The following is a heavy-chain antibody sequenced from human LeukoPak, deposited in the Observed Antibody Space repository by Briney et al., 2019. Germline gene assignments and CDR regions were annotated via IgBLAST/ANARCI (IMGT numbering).Heavy chain of an antibody. Sequence: GGSLTLSCAASGFTFSSYAMHWVRQAPGQGLEYVSAISSNGGSTYYANSVKGRFTISRDNSKNTLYLEMGSLRAEDRAVYYCARAGRVYYYYGMDVWGQGTTVTVSS. J-gene: IGHJ6*02. CDR1: GFTFSSYA. CDR3: ARAGRVYYYYGMDV. V-gene: IGHV3-64*01. CDR2: ISSNGGST.